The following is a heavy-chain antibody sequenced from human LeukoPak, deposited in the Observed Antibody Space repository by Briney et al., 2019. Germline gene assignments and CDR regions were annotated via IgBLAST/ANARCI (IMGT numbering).Heavy chain of an antibody. V-gene: IGHV3-21*01. CDR2: ISRNGIYI. CDR1: GFTFNNYT. J-gene: IGHJ5*02. Sequence: GGSLRLSCAASGFTFNNYTMNWVGHAPGKGLEWVSSISRNGIYIKYVASVKGRFTVSRDNAKNSLYLQMNSLRAEDTAVYYCARDGLPATVANLLVPWREGTLVTVSS. CDR3: ARDGLPATVANLLVP. D-gene: IGHD2-15*01.